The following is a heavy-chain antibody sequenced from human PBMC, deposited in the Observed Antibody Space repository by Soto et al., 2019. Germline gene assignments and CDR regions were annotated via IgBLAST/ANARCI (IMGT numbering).Heavy chain of an antibody. J-gene: IGHJ5*02. V-gene: IGHV4-39*01. D-gene: IGHD4-17*01. CDR3: AKGHMTTVNWFDP. CDR1: GASISSSDYY. Sequence: SETLSLTCSVSGASISSSDYYWGWIRQPPGQGLEWIGSIYGGSTYYNPSLKSRVTISVDTSKNQFSLRLSSVTAADTAVFYCAKGHMTTVNWFDPWGQGTLVTVSS. CDR2: IYGGST.